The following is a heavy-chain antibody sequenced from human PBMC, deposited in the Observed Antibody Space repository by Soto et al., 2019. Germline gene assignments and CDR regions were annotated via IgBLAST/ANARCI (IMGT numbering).Heavy chain of an antibody. J-gene: IGHJ4*02. CDR2: INPNSGGT. V-gene: IGHV1-2*02. CDR1: GYTFTDYY. CDR3: AADLLDDFWSGYPMPNFDY. D-gene: IGHD3-3*01. Sequence: ASVKVSCKASGYTFTDYYIHWVRQAPGQGLEWMGWINPNSGGTNYAQKFQERVTITRDMSTSTAYMELSSLRSEDTAVYYCAADLLDDFWSGYPMPNFDYWGQGTLVTVSS.